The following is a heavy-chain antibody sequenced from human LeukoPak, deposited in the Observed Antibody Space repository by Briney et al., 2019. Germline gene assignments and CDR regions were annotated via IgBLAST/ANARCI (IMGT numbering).Heavy chain of an antibody. CDR2: INHSGST. D-gene: IGHD3-22*01. J-gene: IGHJ4*02. Sequence: GSLRLSCAASGFTFSSYAMSWVRQPPGKGLEWIGEINHSGSTNYNPSLKSRVTISVDTSKNQFSLKLSSVTAADTAVYYCARGDPITMIVVVHSDYWGQGTLVTVSS. CDR3: ARGDPITMIVVVHSDY. V-gene: IGHV4-34*01. CDR1: GFTFSSYA.